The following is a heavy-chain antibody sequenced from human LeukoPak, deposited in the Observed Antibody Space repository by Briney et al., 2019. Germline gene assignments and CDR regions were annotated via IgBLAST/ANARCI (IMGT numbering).Heavy chain of an antibody. CDR1: GFTFSKFW. D-gene: IGHD3-22*01. J-gene: IGHJ4*02. CDR2: IKQDGTEK. Sequence: GGSLRLSCAASGFTFSKFWMNWVRHTPGKGLEWVASIKQDGTEKYYADSVKGRFTISRDNGKNSLYLQMSRLRAEDTAIYYCATQSYYYDSSGYYTTWGQGTLVTVSS. V-gene: IGHV3-7*01. CDR3: ATQSYYYDSSGYYTT.